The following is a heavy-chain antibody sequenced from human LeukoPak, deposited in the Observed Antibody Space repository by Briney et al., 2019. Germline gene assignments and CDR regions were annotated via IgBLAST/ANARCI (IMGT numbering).Heavy chain of an antibody. Sequence: SETLSLTCAVYGGSFSGYYWSWIRQPPRKGLEWLGEINHSGSTNYNPSLKSRVTISVDTSKNQFSLKLSSVTAADTAVYYCARHTPLNYYGSSFDYWGQATLVTVSS. CDR3: ARHTPLNYYGSSFDY. D-gene: IGHD3-10*01. J-gene: IGHJ4*02. V-gene: IGHV4-34*01. CDR1: GGSFSGYY. CDR2: INHSGST.